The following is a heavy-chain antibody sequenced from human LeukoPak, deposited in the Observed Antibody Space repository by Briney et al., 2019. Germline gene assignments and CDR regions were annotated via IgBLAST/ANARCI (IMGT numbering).Heavy chain of an antibody. CDR1: GGSISSGSYY. CDR3: VSSWLKGYFDY. D-gene: IGHD6-13*01. J-gene: IGHJ4*02. V-gene: IGHV4-61*02. CDR2: IYTSGST. Sequence: SETLSLTCTVSGGSISSGSYYWSWIRQPAGKGLEWIGRIYTSGSTNYNPSLKSRVTMSLDTSKNQFSLKLSSVTAADTAVYYCVSSWLKGYFDYWGQGTLVTVSS.